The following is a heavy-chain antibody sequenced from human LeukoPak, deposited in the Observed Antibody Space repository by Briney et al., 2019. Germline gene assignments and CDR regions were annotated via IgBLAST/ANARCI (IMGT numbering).Heavy chain of an antibody. Sequence: SETLSLTSPFPGNSITRETGGESYYWTWFPHPPGKGLEGMGRIYARGSTNYNPSLHSRVTISVDTSKNQFFLKLTSVTAADTAMYYCATEKNWYGSGTYWFDPWGQGTLVTVSS. V-gene: IGHV4-61*02. J-gene: IGHJ5*02. CDR1: GNSITRETGGESYY. CDR2: IYARGST. D-gene: IGHD3-10*01. CDR3: ATEKNWYGSGTYWFDP.